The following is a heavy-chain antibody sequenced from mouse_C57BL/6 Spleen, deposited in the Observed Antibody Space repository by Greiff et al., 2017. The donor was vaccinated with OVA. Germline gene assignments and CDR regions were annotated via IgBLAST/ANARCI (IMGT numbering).Heavy chain of an antibody. Sequence: VQLQQSGPELVKPGASVKISCKASGYSFTDYNMNWVKPSHGPSLEWIGVINPNYGTTSYNQKFKGKATLTVDQSSSTAYMQLNSLTSEDSAVYYCARWDSSGPYYFDYWGQGTTLTVSS. CDR3: ARWDSSGPYYFDY. CDR1: GYSFTDYN. CDR2: INPNYGTT. J-gene: IGHJ2*01. V-gene: IGHV1-39*01. D-gene: IGHD3-2*02.